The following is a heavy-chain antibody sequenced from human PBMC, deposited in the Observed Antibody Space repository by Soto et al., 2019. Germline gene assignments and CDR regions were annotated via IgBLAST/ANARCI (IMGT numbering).Heavy chain of an antibody. CDR1: GFTFDDYT. V-gene: IGHV3-43*01. CDR3: AKAGIAAAGKREGFYYYYGMDV. J-gene: IGHJ6*02. Sequence: PGGSLRLSCAASGFTFDDYTMHWARQAPGKGLEWVSLISWDGGSTYYADSVKGRFTISRDNSKNSLYLQMNSLRTEDTALYYCAKAGIAAAGKREGFYYYYGMDVWGQGTTVTVSS. CDR2: ISWDGGST. D-gene: IGHD6-13*01.